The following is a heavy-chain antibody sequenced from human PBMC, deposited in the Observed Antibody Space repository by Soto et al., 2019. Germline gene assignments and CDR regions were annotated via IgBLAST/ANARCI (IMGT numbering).Heavy chain of an antibody. J-gene: IGHJ4*02. CDR3: AKDSRYFDWLLPNDY. Sequence: GGSLRLSCAASGFTFSSYAMSWVRQAPGKGLEWVSAISGSGGSTYYADSVKGRFTISRDNSKNTLYLQMNSLRAEDTAVYYCAKDSRYFDWLLPNDYWGQGTLVTVSS. CDR1: GFTFSSYA. V-gene: IGHV3-23*01. D-gene: IGHD3-9*01. CDR2: ISGSGGST.